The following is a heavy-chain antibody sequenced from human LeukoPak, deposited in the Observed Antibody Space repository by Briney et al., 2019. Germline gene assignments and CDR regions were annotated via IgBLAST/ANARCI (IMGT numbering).Heavy chain of an antibody. D-gene: IGHD6-13*01. CDR1: GGTFSSYA. CDR2: IIPIFGTA. CDR3: ARDLGSSSWYLNHVYYYYGMDV. Sequence: GASVKVSCKASGGTFSSYAISWVRQAPGQGLEWMGGIIPIFGTANYAQKFQGRVTITADESTSTAYMELSSLRSEDTAVYYCARDLGSSSWYLNHVYYYYGMDVWGQGTTVTVSS. V-gene: IGHV1-69*13. J-gene: IGHJ6*02.